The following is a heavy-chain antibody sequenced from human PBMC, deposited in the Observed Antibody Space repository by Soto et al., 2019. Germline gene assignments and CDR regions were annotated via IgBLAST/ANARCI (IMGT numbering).Heavy chain of an antibody. D-gene: IGHD3-22*01. CDR2: IYSGGST. CDR1: GGFVNSDTHS. V-gene: IGHV4-61*01. CDR3: ARDRGYDGSGYYYYYYGMDV. J-gene: IGHJ6*02. Sequence: SETLSLTCTVSGGFVNSDTHSWSWIRQTPGKRLEWIGFIYSGGSTKNPSLRSRVTMSVDTSKNQFSLKLRPVIVADTAVYHCARDRGYDGSGYYYYYYGMDVWGQGTTVTVSS.